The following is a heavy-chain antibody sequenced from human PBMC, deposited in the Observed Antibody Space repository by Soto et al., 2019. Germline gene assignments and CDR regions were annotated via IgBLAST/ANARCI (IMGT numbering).Heavy chain of an antibody. D-gene: IGHD4-17*01. Sequence: GGSLRLSCAASGFTFSSYAMNWVRQAPGKGLEWVSVIHGSGGSTYYADSVKGRFTISRDNSKNTVDLQMNSLRAEDTAVYYCARGKDRATVTTFDYWGQGTLVTVSS. V-gene: IGHV3-23*01. CDR1: GFTFSSYA. CDR3: ARGKDRATVTTFDY. J-gene: IGHJ4*02. CDR2: IHGSGGST.